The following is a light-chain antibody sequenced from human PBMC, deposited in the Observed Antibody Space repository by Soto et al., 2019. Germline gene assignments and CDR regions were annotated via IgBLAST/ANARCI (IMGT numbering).Light chain of an antibody. J-gene: IGLJ2*01. CDR3: SSYTSSSTLDVV. CDR2: DVS. CDR1: SSDVGGYNY. V-gene: IGLV2-14*01. Sequence: QSALTQPASVSGSPGQSITISCTGTSSDVGGYNYVSWYKQHPGKAPKLMIYDVSNRPSGVSNRFSGSKSVNTASLTISGLQPEDEPDYYCSSYTSSSTLDVVFGGGTQLTVL.